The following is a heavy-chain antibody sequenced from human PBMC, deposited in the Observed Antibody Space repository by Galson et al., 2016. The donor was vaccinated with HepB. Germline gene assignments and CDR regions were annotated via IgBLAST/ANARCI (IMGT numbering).Heavy chain of an antibody. D-gene: IGHD6-19*01. CDR2: IWHDGSNK. J-gene: IGHJ4*02. CDR1: GFTFSTYG. Sequence: SLRLSCAASGFTFSTYGMHWVRQAPGKGLEWVAVIWHDGSNKYYADSVKGRFTISRDSSTLYLQMNSLRAEDTAVYYCALGTGIGWYGADWGQGTLVTVSS. CDR3: ALGTGIGWYGAD. V-gene: IGHV3-33*01.